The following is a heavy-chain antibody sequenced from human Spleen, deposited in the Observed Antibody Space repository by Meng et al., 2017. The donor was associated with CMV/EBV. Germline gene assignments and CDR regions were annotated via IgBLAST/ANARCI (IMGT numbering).Heavy chain of an antibody. V-gene: IGHV4-39*07. D-gene: IGHD6-13*01. J-gene: IGHJ4*02. CDR3: ARGHEQQLGLDY. CDR1: GGSISSSSYY. CDR2: INHSGST. Sequence: SETLSLTCTVSGGSISSSSYYWSWVRQPPGKGLEWIGEINHSGSTMFNPSLKSRVSISIDTSKMQFSLRLTSVTAADTAVYYCARGHEQQLGLDYWGQGTQVTVSS.